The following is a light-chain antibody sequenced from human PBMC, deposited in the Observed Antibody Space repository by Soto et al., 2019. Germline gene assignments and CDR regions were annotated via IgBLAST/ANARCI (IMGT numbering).Light chain of an antibody. V-gene: IGLV2-14*03. Sequence: QSAPTQPASVSGSPGQSITISCTGTSSDVGGYNYVSWYQHHPGKAPKLMIYDVRIRPSGVSNRFAGSKSGNTASLTISGLQAEDEADYYCSSYATSSGVVFGGGTKLTVL. J-gene: IGLJ2*01. CDR1: SSDVGGYNY. CDR2: DVR. CDR3: SSYATSSGVV.